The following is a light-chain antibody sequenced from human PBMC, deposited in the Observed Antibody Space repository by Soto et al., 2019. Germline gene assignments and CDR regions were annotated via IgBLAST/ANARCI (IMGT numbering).Light chain of an antibody. Sequence: IQLTQSPSSLSASVGDTVTITCRASQKISTYLNWYQHKPGKAPNLLIQAASSLLSGVPSRFSGSGSETDFTLTIRSLRPEDLATYYCQQSYRTPYTFGHGTQLESK. CDR2: AAS. J-gene: IGKJ2*01. CDR1: QKISTY. V-gene: IGKV1-39*01. CDR3: QQSYRTPYT.